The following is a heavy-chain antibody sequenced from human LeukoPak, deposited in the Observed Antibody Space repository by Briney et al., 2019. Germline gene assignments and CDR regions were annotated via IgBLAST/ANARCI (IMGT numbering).Heavy chain of an antibody. CDR1: GFTFSDYY. J-gene: IGHJ5*02. Sequence: PGGSLRLSCAASGFTFSDYYMSWIRQAPGKGLEWVSYISSSGSTIYYADSVKGRFTISRDNAKNSLYLQMNSLRAEDTAVYYCARVFIAAAGFFRFDHWGQGTLVTVSS. D-gene: IGHD6-13*01. CDR3: ARVFIAAAGFFRFDH. CDR2: ISSSGSTI. V-gene: IGHV3-11*01.